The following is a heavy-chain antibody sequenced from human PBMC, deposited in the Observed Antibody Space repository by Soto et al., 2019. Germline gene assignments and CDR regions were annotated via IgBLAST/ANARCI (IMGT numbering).Heavy chain of an antibody. CDR3: AKASGERYPGSRVFDY. CDR2: ISPYNGDT. Sequence: VTVSCKPAVCPVYKYGIPWWRQAPVQGLEWMGWISPYNGDTISAQRLQGRLTLTTDTSTRTAYLELRSLTSDDTAVYYCAKASGERYPGSRVFDYWGKRTRVTCAS. J-gene: IGHJ4*02. CDR1: VCPVYKYG. V-gene: IGHV1-18*01. D-gene: IGHD3-10*01.